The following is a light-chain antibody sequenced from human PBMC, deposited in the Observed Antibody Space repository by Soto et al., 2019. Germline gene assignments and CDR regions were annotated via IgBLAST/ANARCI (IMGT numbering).Light chain of an antibody. CDR2: AAS. J-gene: IGKJ5*01. Sequence: IQMTQSAATLSSSVGDRVTLTCRASQGSSSWLAGYQQKPGKAPKLLIYAASSLQSGVPSRFSGRGSGTDCTLPISSLQAEECATYYCQQANSFPHTFGQGTRLEIK. V-gene: IGKV1-12*01. CDR3: QQANSFPHT. CDR1: QGSSSW.